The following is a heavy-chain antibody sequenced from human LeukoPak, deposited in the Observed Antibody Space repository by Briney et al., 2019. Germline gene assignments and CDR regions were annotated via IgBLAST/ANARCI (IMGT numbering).Heavy chain of an antibody. Sequence: SETLSLTCAVYGGSFSGYYWSWIRQPPGKGLEWIGEINHSGSTNYNPSLKSRVTISVDTSKNQFSLKLSSVTAADTAVYYCARGGSGLLRFFQAPFDYWGQGTLVTVSS. CDR1: GGSFSGYY. CDR2: INHSGST. V-gene: IGHV4-34*01. CDR3: ARGGSGLLRFFQAPFDY. J-gene: IGHJ4*02. D-gene: IGHD3-3*01.